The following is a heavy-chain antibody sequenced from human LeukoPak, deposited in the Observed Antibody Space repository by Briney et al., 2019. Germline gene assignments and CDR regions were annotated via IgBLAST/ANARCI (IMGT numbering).Heavy chain of an antibody. CDR2: LNPHDGGT. Sequence: GASVKVSCKSSGYTFTGYYIHWVRQAPPQGLVWMGRLNPHDGGTDYAQKFQGRVTMTRDMSTTTVFMELSSLTSDDTAVYFCARYNTILDYWGQGSLVTVSS. CDR1: GYTFTGYY. D-gene: IGHD1-1*01. J-gene: IGHJ4*02. CDR3: ARYNTILDY. V-gene: IGHV1-2*06.